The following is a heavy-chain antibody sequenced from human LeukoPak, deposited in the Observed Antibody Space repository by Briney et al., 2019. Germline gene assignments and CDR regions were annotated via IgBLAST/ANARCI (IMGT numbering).Heavy chain of an antibody. J-gene: IGHJ6*02. D-gene: IGHD3-3*01. CDR1: GFTFSSYS. Sequence: PGGSLRLSCAASGFTFSSYSMNWVRQAPGKGLEWVSSISSSSSYIYYADSVKGRFTISRDNAKNSLYLQMNSLRAEDTAVYYCARDEYYDFWSGYYTGSSYGMDVWGQGTTVTVSS. V-gene: IGHV3-21*01. CDR3: ARDEYYDFWSGYYTGSSYGMDV. CDR2: ISSSSSYI.